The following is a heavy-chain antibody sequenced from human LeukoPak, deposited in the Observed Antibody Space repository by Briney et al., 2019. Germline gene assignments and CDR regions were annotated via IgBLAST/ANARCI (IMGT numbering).Heavy chain of an antibody. D-gene: IGHD5-24*01. Sequence: PGRSLRLSCAASGFTFSSYGMHWVRQAPGKGLEWVAVIWYDGSNKYYADSVKGRFTIPRDNSKNTLYLQMNSLRAEDTAVYYCARPSSGLQLLGYWGQGTLVTVSS. CDR2: IWYDGSNK. CDR3: ARPSSGLQLLGY. CDR1: GFTFSSYG. V-gene: IGHV3-33*01. J-gene: IGHJ4*02.